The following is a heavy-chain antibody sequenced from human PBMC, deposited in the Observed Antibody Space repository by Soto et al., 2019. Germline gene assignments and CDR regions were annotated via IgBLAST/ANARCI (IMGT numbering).Heavy chain of an antibody. Sequence: GESLNISCAASGFTFSDYYMSWIRQAPGKGPEWVSYISSSGSTIYYADSVKGRFTISRDNAKNSLYLQMNSLRAEDTAVYYCARGVRYYGSGSYYYYYYYGMDVWGQGTTVTVSS. CDR2: ISSSGSTI. CDR3: ARGVRYYGSGSYYYYYYYGMDV. V-gene: IGHV3-11*01. CDR1: GFTFSDYY. D-gene: IGHD3-10*01. J-gene: IGHJ6*02.